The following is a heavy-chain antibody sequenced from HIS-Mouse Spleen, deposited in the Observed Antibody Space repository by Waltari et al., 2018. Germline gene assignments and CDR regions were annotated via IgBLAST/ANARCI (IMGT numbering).Heavy chain of an antibody. Sequence: QLQLQESGPGLVKPSETLSLTCTVSGGSISSSSYPRGGIRQPPGKGLEWIGSIYYSGSTYYNPSLKSRVTISVDTSKNQFSLKLSSVTAADTAVYYCAREIPYSSSWYDWYFDLWGRGTLVTVSS. CDR1: GGSISSSSYP. CDR3: AREIPYSSSWYDWYFDL. J-gene: IGHJ2*01. D-gene: IGHD6-13*01. V-gene: IGHV4-39*07. CDR2: IYYSGST.